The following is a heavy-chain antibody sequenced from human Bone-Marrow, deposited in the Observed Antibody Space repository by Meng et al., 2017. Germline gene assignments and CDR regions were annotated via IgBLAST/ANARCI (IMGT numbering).Heavy chain of an antibody. D-gene: IGHD6-13*01. Sequence: EVQLVESGGGLGKPGGSLSLSCVASGLSFTDAWMSWVRQAPGKGLEWVGRIKRNSDGGTIDYAAPVKGRFTISRDDSKNTLYLQMDSLITEDTAVYFCATGAAAADHWGQGTLVTVSS. CDR1: GLSFTDAW. CDR3: ATGAAAADH. CDR2: IKRNSDGGTI. J-gene: IGHJ4*02. V-gene: IGHV3-15*01.